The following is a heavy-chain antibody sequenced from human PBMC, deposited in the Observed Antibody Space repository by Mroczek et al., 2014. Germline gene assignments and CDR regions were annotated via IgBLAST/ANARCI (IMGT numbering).Heavy chain of an antibody. CDR2: ISYDGSNK. V-gene: IGHV3-30*18. CDR1: GFTFSSYG. CDR3: AKXQGYDSSGYYSDY. J-gene: IGHJ4*02. Sequence: VQLVETGGGVVQPGRSLRLSCAASGFTFSSYGMHWVRQAPGKGLEWVAVISYDGSNKYYADSVKGRFTISRDNSKNTLYLQMNSLRAEDTAVYYCAKXQGYDSSGYYSDYWGQGTPGPPSPQ. D-gene: IGHD3-22*01.